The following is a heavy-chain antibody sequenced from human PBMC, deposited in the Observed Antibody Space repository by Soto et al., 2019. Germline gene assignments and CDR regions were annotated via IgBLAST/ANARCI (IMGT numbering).Heavy chain of an antibody. CDR3: ARARLLLLWFGDHLRSKCDY. CDR2: INHSGST. Sequence: PSETLSLTCAVYGGSFSGYYWSWIRQPPGKGLEWIGEINHSGSTNYNPSLKSRVTISVDTSKNQFSLKLSSVTAADTAVYYCARARLLLLWFGDHLRSKCDYWGQGTLVTVSS. V-gene: IGHV4-34*01. CDR1: GGSFSGYY. D-gene: IGHD3-10*01. J-gene: IGHJ4*02.